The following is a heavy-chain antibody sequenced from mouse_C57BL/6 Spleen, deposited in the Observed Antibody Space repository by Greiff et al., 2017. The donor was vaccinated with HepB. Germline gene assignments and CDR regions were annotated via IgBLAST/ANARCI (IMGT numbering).Heavy chain of an antibody. J-gene: IGHJ2*01. V-gene: IGHV1-52*01. Sequence: QVQLQQPGAELVRPGSSVKLSCKASGYTFTSYWMHWVKQRPIQGLEWIGNIDPSDSETHYNQKFKDKATLTVDKSSSTAYMQLSSLTSEDSAVYYCARRVGRSYYFDYWGQGTTLTVSS. D-gene: IGHD4-1*01. CDR1: GYTFTSYW. CDR2: IDPSDSET. CDR3: ARRVGRSYYFDY.